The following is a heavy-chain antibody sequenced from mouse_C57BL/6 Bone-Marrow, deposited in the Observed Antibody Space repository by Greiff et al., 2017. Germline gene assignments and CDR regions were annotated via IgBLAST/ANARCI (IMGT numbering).Heavy chain of an antibody. Sequence: DVMLVESGGGLVKPGGSLKLSCAASGFTFSDYGMHWVRQAPEKGLEWVAYISSGSSTIHYADTVKGRFTISRDNAKNTLFLQMTSLRSEDTAMYYCARPIYYFHAMDYWGQGTSVTVSS. CDR1: GFTFSDYG. CDR3: ARPIYYFHAMDY. CDR2: ISSGSSTI. D-gene: IGHD1-1*01. J-gene: IGHJ4*01. V-gene: IGHV5-17*01.